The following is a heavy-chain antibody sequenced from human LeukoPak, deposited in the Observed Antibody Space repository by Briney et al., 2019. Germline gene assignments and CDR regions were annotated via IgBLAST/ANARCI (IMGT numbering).Heavy chain of an antibody. CDR3: AKDPSSSSSLEDENWFDP. D-gene: IGHD6-13*01. J-gene: IGHJ5*02. V-gene: IGHV3-23*01. Sequence: GGSLRLPCAASGFTFSSYAMSWVRQAPGKGLEWVSAISGSGGSTYYADSVKGRFTISRDNSKNTLYLQMNSLRAEDTAVYYCAKDPSSSSSLEDENWFDPWGQGTLVTVSS. CDR2: ISGSGGST. CDR1: GFTFSSYA.